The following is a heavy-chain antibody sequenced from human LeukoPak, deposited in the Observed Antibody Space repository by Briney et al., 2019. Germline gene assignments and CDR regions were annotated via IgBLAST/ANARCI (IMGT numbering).Heavy chain of an antibody. CDR2: IDRDGSRI. J-gene: IGHJ4*02. V-gene: IGHV3-74*01. Sequence: GGSLRLSCAVSGFTFSSYWMHWVRQAPGKGLVWVSRIDRDGSRINYADSVQGRFTISRDNSKSTLCLQMNSLRAEDTAVYYCAKQLGYCSDGSCYFPYWGRGTLVTVSS. CDR1: GFTFSSYW. D-gene: IGHD2-15*01. CDR3: AKQLGYCSDGSCYFPY.